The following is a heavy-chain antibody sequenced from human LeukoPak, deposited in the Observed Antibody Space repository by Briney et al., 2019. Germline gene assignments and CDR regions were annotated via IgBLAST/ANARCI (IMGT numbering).Heavy chain of an antibody. V-gene: IGHV3-74*01. CDR1: GFTFSSYW. J-gene: IGHJ4*02. CDR3: ARVVG. Sequence: PGGSLRLSCAASGFTFSSYWMYWVRQAPGKGLVWVSRINPDGSGTTHADSVKGRFTISRDNAKNTLYLQMNSLRAEDSAVYYCARVVGWGQGTLVTVSS. CDR2: INPDGSGT.